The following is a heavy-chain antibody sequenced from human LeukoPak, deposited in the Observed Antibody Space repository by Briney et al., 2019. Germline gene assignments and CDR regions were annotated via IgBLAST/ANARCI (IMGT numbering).Heavy chain of an antibody. CDR3: VRSIRSAAGKN. J-gene: IGHJ4*02. CDR2: INTDGTDT. Sequence: GGSLRLSCAAFGFTFRSYWMHWVRQGPGKGLVLVSCINTDGTDTSYADSVKGRFTISRDNAKNTLYLQMNSLRAEDTALYYCVRSIRSAAGKNWGQGILVTVSS. D-gene: IGHD6-13*01. V-gene: IGHV3-74*01. CDR1: GFTFRSYW.